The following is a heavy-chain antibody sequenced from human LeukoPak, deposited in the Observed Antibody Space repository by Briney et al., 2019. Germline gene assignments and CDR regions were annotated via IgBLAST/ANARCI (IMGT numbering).Heavy chain of an antibody. Sequence: ASVTVSCKASGYTFTSYDINWVRQATGKGLEWMGWMNHNSGNTGYAQKFQGRVTMTRNTSISTAYMELSSLRSEDTAVYYCARGSSITMIVVVTKGYDYWGQGTLVTVSS. CDR1: GYTFTSYD. V-gene: IGHV1-8*01. J-gene: IGHJ4*02. CDR3: ARGSSITMIVVVTKGYDY. D-gene: IGHD3-22*01. CDR2: MNHNSGNT.